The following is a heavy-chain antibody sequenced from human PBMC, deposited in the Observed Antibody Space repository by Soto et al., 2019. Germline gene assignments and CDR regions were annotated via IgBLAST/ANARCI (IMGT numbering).Heavy chain of an antibody. J-gene: IGHJ3*02. CDR3: ARGGGNDWQVALDI. CDR2: INHSGSY. CDR1: GGSFSTYY. V-gene: IGHV4-34*01. D-gene: IGHD3-9*01. Sequence: SETLSLTCAVSGGSFSTYYYNWIRQSPGKGLEWIGEINHSGSYNYSPSLKSRVTMSLDTSKNQLSLRLTSVTAADTAVYYCARGGGNDWQVALDIWGQGTVVTVSS.